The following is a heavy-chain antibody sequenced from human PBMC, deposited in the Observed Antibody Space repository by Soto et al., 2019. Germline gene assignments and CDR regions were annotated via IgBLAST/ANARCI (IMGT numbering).Heavy chain of an antibody. J-gene: IGHJ6*02. CDR3: ARGKAVYYYYGMDV. Sequence: PSETLSLTCALYGGSFSGYYWSWIRQPPGKGLEWIGEINHSGSTNYNPSLKSRVTISVDTSKNQFSLKLSSVTAADTAVYYCARGKAVYYYYGMDVWGQGTTVTVSS. CDR1: GGSFSGYY. CDR2: INHSGST. V-gene: IGHV4-34*01.